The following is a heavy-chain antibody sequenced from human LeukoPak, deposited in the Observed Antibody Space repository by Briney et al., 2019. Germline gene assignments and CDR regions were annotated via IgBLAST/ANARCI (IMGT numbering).Heavy chain of an antibody. J-gene: IGHJ6*03. D-gene: IGHD6-6*01. CDR2: ISSSSSYI. Sequence: GGSLRLSCVASGFTFSSYSMNWVRQAPGKGLEWVSSISSSSSYIYYADSVKGRFTFSRDNAKNSLSLQMNSLRAEDTAVYYCARGPGAARLYYYYMDVWGKGTTVTVSS. CDR1: GFTFSSYS. V-gene: IGHV3-21*01. CDR3: ARGPGAARLYYYYMDV.